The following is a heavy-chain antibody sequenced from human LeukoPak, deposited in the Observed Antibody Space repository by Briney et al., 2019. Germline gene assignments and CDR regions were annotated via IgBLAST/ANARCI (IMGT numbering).Heavy chain of an antibody. Sequence: SETLSLTCTVSGGSISSGGYSWSWIRQHPGKGLEWIGYIYYSGSTYYNPSLKSRVTISVDTSKNQFSLKLSSVTAADTAVYYCARGSLPALVYDILTGYYNRGYYFDYWGQGTLVTVSS. CDR2: IYYSGST. CDR1: GGSISSGGYS. CDR3: ARGSLPALVYDILTGYYNRGYYFDY. V-gene: IGHV4-31*03. J-gene: IGHJ4*02. D-gene: IGHD3-9*01.